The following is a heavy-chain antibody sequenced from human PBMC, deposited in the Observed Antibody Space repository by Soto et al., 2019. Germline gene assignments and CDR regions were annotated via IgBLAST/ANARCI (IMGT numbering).Heavy chain of an antibody. V-gene: IGHV1-69*01. CDR3: ARDVGRGVKLS. CDR1: GGTFSSYD. CDR2: IIPMFGTA. D-gene: IGHD1-26*01. J-gene: IGHJ5*02. Sequence: QVQLVQSGAEVKKPGSSVKVSCKASGGTFSSYDISWVRQAPGQGLEWMGGIIPMFGTANYAQKFQGRVTITADESTSTAYRELRSLRSEDTAMYYCARDVGRGVKLSWGQGTLVTVSS.